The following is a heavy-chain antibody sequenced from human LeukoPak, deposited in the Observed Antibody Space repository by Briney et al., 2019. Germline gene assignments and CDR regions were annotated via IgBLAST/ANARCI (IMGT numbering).Heavy chain of an antibody. Sequence: GESLKISCKGSGYSFTNYWIAWVRQMPGKGLEWMGIIYPGDSHTTYSPSFQGQVTISADKSITTAYLQWSSLKASDTAMYYCATRYYASGSYPSPFDYWGQGTLVTVSS. CDR2: IYPGDSHT. V-gene: IGHV5-51*01. D-gene: IGHD3-10*01. CDR1: GYSFTNYW. CDR3: ATRYYASGSYPSPFDY. J-gene: IGHJ4*02.